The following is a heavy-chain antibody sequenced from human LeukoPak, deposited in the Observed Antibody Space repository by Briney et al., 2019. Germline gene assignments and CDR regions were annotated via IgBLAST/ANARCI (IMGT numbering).Heavy chain of an antibody. CDR3: AREIVVVPAAEGDFDY. CDR1: GYTFTGYY. J-gene: IGHJ4*02. CDR2: INPNSGGT. D-gene: IGHD2-2*01. V-gene: IGHV1-2*02. Sequence: GASVKVSCKASGYTFTGYYMHWVRQAPGQGLEWMGWINPNSGGTNYAQKFQGRVTMTRDTSISTAYMELSRLRSDDTAVYYCAREIVVVPAAEGDFDYWGQGTLVTVSS.